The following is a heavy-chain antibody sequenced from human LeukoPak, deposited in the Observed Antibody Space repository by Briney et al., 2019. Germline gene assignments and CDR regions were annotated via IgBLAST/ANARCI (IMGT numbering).Heavy chain of an antibody. CDR3: ARGDRYSNYHPFDY. Sequence: PSETLSLTCTVSGDSLSSYYWNWIRQPPGKGLEWIGEINHSGSTNYNPSLKSRVTISVDTSKNQFSLKLSSVTAADTAVYYCARGDRYSNYHPFDYWGQGTLVTVSS. V-gene: IGHV4-34*01. J-gene: IGHJ4*02. D-gene: IGHD4-11*01. CDR2: INHSGST. CDR1: GDSLSSYY.